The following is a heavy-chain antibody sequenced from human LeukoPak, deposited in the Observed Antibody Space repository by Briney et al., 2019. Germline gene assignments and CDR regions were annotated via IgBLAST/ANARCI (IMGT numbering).Heavy chain of an antibody. CDR3: ARGSYSSSFWVFAFDI. D-gene: IGHD6-6*01. CDR2: IYYSGST. V-gene: IGHV4-59*01. CDR1: GGSISSYY. Sequence: SETLSLTCTVSGGSISSYYWSWIRQPPGKGLEWIGYIYYSGSTNYNPSLKSRVTISVDTSKNQFSLKLSSVTAADTAVYYCARGSYSSSFWVFAFDIWGQGTMVTVSS. J-gene: IGHJ3*02.